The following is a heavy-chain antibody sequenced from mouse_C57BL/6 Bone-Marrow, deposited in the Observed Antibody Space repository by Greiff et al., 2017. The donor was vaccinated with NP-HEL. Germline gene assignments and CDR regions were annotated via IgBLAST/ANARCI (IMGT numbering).Heavy chain of an antibody. D-gene: IGHD1-1*01. CDR3: ARRMVITTVVADAMDY. V-gene: IGHV1-53*01. CDR1: GYTFTSYW. Sequence: VQLQQPGTELVKPGASVKLSCKASGYTFTSYWMHWVKQRPGQGLEWIGNINPSNGGTNYNEKFKSKATLTVDKSSSTAYMQLSSLTSEDSAVYYCARRMVITTVVADAMDYWGQGTSVTVSS. J-gene: IGHJ4*01. CDR2: INPSNGGT.